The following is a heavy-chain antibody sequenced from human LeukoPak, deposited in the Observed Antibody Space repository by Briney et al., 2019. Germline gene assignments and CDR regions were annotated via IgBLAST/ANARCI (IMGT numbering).Heavy chain of an antibody. D-gene: IGHD2-21*01. Sequence: SETLSLTCTVSGGSISSSSYCWGWIRQPRGKGLEWIGIVSDGGSNHPSPSLKNRFTLAVDTSRNQFYMKLTSVTAADPAVYYCARHSGLGVVSPYSDYWGQGTLVTVSS. CDR1: GGSISSSSYC. J-gene: IGHJ4*02. V-gene: IGHV4-39*01. CDR3: ARHSGLGVVSPYSDY. CDR2: VSDGGSN.